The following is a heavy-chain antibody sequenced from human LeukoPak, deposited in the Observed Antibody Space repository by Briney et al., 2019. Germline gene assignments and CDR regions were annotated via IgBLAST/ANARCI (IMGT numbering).Heavy chain of an antibody. J-gene: IGHJ4*02. V-gene: IGHV3-66*01. CDR2: IYTDGNT. CDR1: GFTVSGNY. D-gene: IGHD3-16*01. Sequence: GGSLRLSCAVFGFTVSGNYMSWVRQAPRKGLEWVSAIYTDGNTHYAGSVKGRFTISRDSFKNTLYLQMNNLRAEDTAAYYCARDHPYGGVGDFDYWGQGTLVTVSS. CDR3: ARDHPYGGVGDFDY.